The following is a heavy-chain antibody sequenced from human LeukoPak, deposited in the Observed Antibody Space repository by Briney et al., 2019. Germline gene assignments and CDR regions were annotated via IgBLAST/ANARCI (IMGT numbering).Heavy chain of an antibody. D-gene: IGHD6-13*01. V-gene: IGHV4-34*01. CDR3: ARDSSTRKNWFDP. J-gene: IGHJ5*02. Sequence: SETLSLTCAVYGGSFGGYYWSWIRQPPGKGLEWIGEINHSGSTNYNPSLKSRVTISVDTSKNQFSLKLSSVTAADTAVYYCARDSSTRKNWFDPWGQGTLVTVSS. CDR1: GGSFGGYY. CDR2: INHSGST.